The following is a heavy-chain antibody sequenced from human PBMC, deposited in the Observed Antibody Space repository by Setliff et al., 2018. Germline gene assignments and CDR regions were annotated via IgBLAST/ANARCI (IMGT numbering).Heavy chain of an antibody. CDR2: IYYSGTT. Sequence: SETLSLTCTLAGGSISSSDFYWGWIRQPPGKGLEWIGSIYYSGTTYYNPSLKSPVTISIDTSKNQFSLKLSSVTAADTAIYYCARHDARGYYYYMDVWGEGTTVTSP. V-gene: IGHV4-39*01. CDR3: ARHDARGYYYYMDV. D-gene: IGHD3-10*01. CDR1: GGSISSSDFY. J-gene: IGHJ6*03.